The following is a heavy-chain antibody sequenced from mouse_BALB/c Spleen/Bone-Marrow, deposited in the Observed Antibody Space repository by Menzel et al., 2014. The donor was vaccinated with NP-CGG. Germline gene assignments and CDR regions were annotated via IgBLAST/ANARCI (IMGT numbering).Heavy chain of an antibody. CDR2: IDPANGNT. Sequence: VQLQQSGAELVKPGASVKLSCTASGFNIKDTYMHWVKQRPEQGLERIGRIDPANGNTKYDPKFQGKATITADTSSNTAYLQLSSLTSEDTAVYYCAPYYYGSSLFAYWGQGTLVTVPA. V-gene: IGHV14-3*02. D-gene: IGHD1-1*01. J-gene: IGHJ3*01. CDR1: GFNIKDTY. CDR3: APYYYGSSLFAY.